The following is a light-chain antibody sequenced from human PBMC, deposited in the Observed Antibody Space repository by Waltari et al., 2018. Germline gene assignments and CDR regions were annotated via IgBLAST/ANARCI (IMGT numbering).Light chain of an antibody. V-gene: IGKV1-39*01. Sequence: DIQMTQSPSSLSASVGDSVTLTCRASQSITNHLNWYQQKPGKVPKLLIYAASTLQSGVPSRFSGSGSGTDFTLTVSSLQPEDFATYFCQHSDAIPITFGGGTKVEIK. J-gene: IGKJ4*01. CDR2: AAS. CDR1: QSITNH. CDR3: QHSDAIPIT.